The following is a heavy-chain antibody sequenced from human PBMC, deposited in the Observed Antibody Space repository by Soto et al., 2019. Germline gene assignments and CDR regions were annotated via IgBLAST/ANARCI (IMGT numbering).Heavy chain of an antibody. CDR1: GGSISSSSYY. J-gene: IGHJ5*01. Sequence: SETLSLTCTGSGGSISSSSYYWGWIRQPPGKGLEWIGSIYYSGSTYYNPSLKSRVTISVDTSKNQFSLKLSSVTAADTAVYYCARVVLLINWFDSWGQGTLVTVPQ. CDR3: ARVVLLINWFDS. CDR2: IYYSGST. V-gene: IGHV4-39*01. D-gene: IGHD3-10*01.